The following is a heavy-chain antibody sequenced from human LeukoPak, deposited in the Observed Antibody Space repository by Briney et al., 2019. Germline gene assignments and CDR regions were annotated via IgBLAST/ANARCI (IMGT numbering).Heavy chain of an antibody. Sequence: GGSLRLSCAASGFTFSDYWMNWVRQAPGKGLEWVVSIKEDGSEKHYVDSVRGRFTIFRDNAKNSLYLQMNSLRAEDTAVYYWARDRFGTMLVDFWGQGNLVTVSS. J-gene: IGHJ4*02. CDR3: ARDRFGTMLVDF. D-gene: IGHD3-10*02. V-gene: IGHV3-7*01. CDR1: GFTFSDYW. CDR2: IKEDGSEK.